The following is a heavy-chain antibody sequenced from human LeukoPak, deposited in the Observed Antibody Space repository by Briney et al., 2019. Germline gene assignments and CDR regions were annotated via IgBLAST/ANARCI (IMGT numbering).Heavy chain of an antibody. CDR1: RYTFTSYY. CDR3: ARVWVRGGVCFDY. Sequence: ASVKVSCKASRYTFTSYYMHWVRQAPGQGLEWMGIINPSGGSTSYAQKFQGRVTMTRDMSTSTVYMELSSLRSEDTAVYYCARVWVRGGVCFDYWGQGTLVTVSS. J-gene: IGHJ4*02. V-gene: IGHV1-46*01. D-gene: IGHD2-21*02. CDR2: INPSGGST.